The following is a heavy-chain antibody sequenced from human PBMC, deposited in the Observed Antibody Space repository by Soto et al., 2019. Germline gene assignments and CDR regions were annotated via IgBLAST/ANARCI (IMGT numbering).Heavy chain of an antibody. Sequence: QVQLVQSGAEVKKPGASVKVSCKASGYTFTSYYMHWVRQAPGQGLEWMGIINPSGGSTSYAQKFQGRVTMTRDTATSTVYMELSSLISEDTAVYYCARAGYSSSSGYYGMDVWGQGTTVTVSS. D-gene: IGHD6-6*01. V-gene: IGHV1-46*01. CDR3: ARAGYSSSSGYYGMDV. CDR2: INPSGGST. J-gene: IGHJ6*02. CDR1: GYTFTSYY.